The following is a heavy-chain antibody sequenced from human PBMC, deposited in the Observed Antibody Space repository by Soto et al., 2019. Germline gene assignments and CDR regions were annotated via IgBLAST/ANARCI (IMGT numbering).Heavy chain of an antibody. Sequence: QVQLVQSGAEVKKPGASVKVSCTASGYTFTGYYMHWVRQAPGQGLEWMGWINPNSGGTNYAQKFQGRVTMTRDTSISTAYMELSRLRSDDTAVYYCARVPQILRYCSGGSCYSLVYWGQGTLVTVSS. CDR2: INPNSGGT. CDR3: ARVPQILRYCSGGSCYSLVY. J-gene: IGHJ4*02. D-gene: IGHD2-15*01. CDR1: GYTFTGYY. V-gene: IGHV1-2*02.